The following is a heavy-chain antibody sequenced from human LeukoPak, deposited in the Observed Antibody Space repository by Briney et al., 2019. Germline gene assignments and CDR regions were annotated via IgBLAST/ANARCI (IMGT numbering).Heavy chain of an antibody. D-gene: IGHD1-7*01. CDR1: GGTFSSYA. V-gene: IGHV1-69*13. Sequence: GASVKVSCKASGGTFSSYAISWVRQAPGQGLEWMGGIIPIFGTANYAQKFQGRVTITADESTSTAYMELSSLRSEDTAVYYCATRYRITGTYGSIDYWGQGTLVTVSS. CDR3: ATRYRITGTYGSIDY. CDR2: IIPIFGTA. J-gene: IGHJ4*02.